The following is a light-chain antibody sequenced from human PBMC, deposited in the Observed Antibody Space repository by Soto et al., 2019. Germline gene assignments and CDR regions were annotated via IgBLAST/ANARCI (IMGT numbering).Light chain of an antibody. Sequence: QSVLTQPASLSGSPGQSITISCTGTSSDIGAYDYVSWYQRPPGTGPKLMIYEVSNRPSGVPDRFSGSKSGNTASLTISGLQAEDEAEYYCSLYTTDSTYVFGTGTKVTVL. J-gene: IGLJ1*01. V-gene: IGLV2-18*01. CDR1: SSDIGAYDY. CDR2: EVS. CDR3: SLYTTDSTYV.